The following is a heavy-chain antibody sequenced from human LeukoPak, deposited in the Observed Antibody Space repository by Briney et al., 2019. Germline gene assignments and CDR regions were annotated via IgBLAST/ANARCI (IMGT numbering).Heavy chain of an antibody. CDR3: ARGIVATISADLPALFDY. CDR1: GGSISSSSYY. J-gene: IGHJ4*02. V-gene: IGHV4-39*07. CDR2: IYYSGST. Sequence: PSETLSLTCTVSGGSISSSSYYWGWIRQPPGKGLEWIGSIYYSGSTYYNPSLKSRVTISVDTSKNQFSLKLSSVTAADTAVYYCARGIVATISADLPALFDYWGQGTLVTVSS. D-gene: IGHD5-12*01.